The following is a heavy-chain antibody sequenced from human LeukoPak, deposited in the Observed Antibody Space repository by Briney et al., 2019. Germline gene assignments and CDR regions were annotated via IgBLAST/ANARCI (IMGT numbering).Heavy chain of an antibody. CDR3: AKSLRRLRLYYYYGMDV. Sequence: GGSLRLSCAASGFTFSSYGMHWVRQAPGKGLEWVAVISYDGSNKYYADSVKGRFTISRDNSKNPLYLQMNSLRAEDTAVYYCAKSLRRLRLYYYYGMDVWGQGTTVTVSS. J-gene: IGHJ6*02. V-gene: IGHV3-30*18. CDR1: GFTFSSYG. D-gene: IGHD5-12*01. CDR2: ISYDGSNK.